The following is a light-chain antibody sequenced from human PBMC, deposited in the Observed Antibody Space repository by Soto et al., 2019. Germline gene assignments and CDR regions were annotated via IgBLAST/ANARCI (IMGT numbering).Light chain of an antibody. V-gene: IGKV3-11*01. CDR2: LAS. J-gene: IGKJ1*01. CDR1: QAVNTR. Sequence: EIVLTQSPATLSSFPGDRVTLSCRASQAVNTRLAWYQHKPGQAPRLLIYLASNRAAGVPARFSGSGSGTDFTLTISDVEPEDFAVYYCQQRSNWPPTFGQGTKVDIK. CDR3: QQRSNWPPT.